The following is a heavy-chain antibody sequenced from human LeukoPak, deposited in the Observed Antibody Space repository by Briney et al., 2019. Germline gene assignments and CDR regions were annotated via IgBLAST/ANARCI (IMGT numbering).Heavy chain of an antibody. CDR3: ARAELDWFDP. CDR2: ISSISSTI. Sequence: GGSLRLSCAASGFTFSSYSMNWVRQAQGRGLDGVSYISSISSTIYYADSVKGRFTISRDNAKNSLYLQMNSLRAEDTAVYYCARAELDWFDPWGQGTLVTVSS. CDR1: GFTFSSYS. V-gene: IGHV3-48*01. D-gene: IGHD3-10*01. J-gene: IGHJ5*02.